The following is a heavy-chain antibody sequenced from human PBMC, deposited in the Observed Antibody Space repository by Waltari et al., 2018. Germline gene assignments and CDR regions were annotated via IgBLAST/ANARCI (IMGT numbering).Heavy chain of an antibody. CDR1: GGPLNTVDYY. CDR3: ARTSDQGWFDP. CDR2: IYYTGSP. J-gene: IGHJ5*02. V-gene: IGHV4-30-4*01. D-gene: IGHD2-2*01. Sequence: QVQLQESGPGLVKPSQTLSLPCTVPGGPLNTVDYYWSWIRQSPGKGLECIGYIYYTGSPYYNPSLKSRVTFSIDTTKNQFSLRLTSVTAADTALYFCARTSDQGWFDPWGQGARVTVSS.